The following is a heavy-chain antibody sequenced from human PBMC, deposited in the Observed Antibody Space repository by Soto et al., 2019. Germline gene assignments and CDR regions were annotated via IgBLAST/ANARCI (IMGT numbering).Heavy chain of an antibody. CDR3: AKGTYYDFWSGYLRDWYFDL. CDR2: ISGSSGST. V-gene: IGHV3-23*01. Sequence: GGSLRLSCAASGFTFSSYAMSWVRQAPGKGLEWVSAISGSSGSTYYADSVKGRFTISRDNSKNTLYLQMNSLRAEDTAVYYCAKGTYYDFWSGYLRDWYFDLWGRGTLVTVSS. D-gene: IGHD3-3*01. J-gene: IGHJ2*01. CDR1: GFTFSSYA.